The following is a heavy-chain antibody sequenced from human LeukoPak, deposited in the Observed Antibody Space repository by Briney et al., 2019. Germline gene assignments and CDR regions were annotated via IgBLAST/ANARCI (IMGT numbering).Heavy chain of an antibody. V-gene: IGHV3-30*04. J-gene: IGHJ6*01. CDR1: GFTFSSYA. CDR3: ARLGTTVTLNYYYYGMDV. CDR2: ISYDGSNK. Sequence: PGGSLRLSCAASGFTFSSYAMHWVRQAPGKGLEWAAVISYDGSNKYYADSVKGRFTISRDNSKNTLYLQMNSLRAEDTAVYYCARLGTTVTLNYYYYGMDVWGQGTTVTVSS. D-gene: IGHD4-17*01.